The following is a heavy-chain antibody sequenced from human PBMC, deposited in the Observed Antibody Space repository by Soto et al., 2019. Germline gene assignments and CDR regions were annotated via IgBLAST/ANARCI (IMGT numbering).Heavy chain of an antibody. J-gene: IGHJ6*02. CDR2: IYYSGST. D-gene: IGHD3-10*01. CDR3: ARDQPSVSKEVTPENTMVRGDRKDYYYYYGMDV. V-gene: IGHV4-31*03. CDR1: GGSISSGGYY. Sequence: SETLSLTCTVSGGSISSGGYYWSWIRQHPGKGLEWIGYIYYSGSTYYNPSLKSRVTISVDTSKNQFSLKLSSVTAADTAVYYCARDQPSVSKEVTPENTMVRGDRKDYYYYYGMDVWGQGTTVTVSS.